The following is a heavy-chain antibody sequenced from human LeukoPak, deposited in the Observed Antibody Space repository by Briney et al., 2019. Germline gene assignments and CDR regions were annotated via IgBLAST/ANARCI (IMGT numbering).Heavy chain of an antibody. J-gene: IGHJ3*01. CDR2: IKPGGSEK. V-gene: IGHV3-7*03. D-gene: IGHD3-3*01. Sequence: GGSLRLSCAASGFTFSNYAMNWVRQGPGKGLEWVANIKPGGSEKYYVDSVKGRFTISRDNAKNSLYLQMNSLRAEDTAVYYCATFRFLGTWGQGTMVTVSP. CDR3: ATFRFLGT. CDR1: GFTFSNYA.